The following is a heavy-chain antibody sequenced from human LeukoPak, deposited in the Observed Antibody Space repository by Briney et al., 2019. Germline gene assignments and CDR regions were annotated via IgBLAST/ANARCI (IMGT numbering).Heavy chain of an antibody. D-gene: IGHD6-13*01. J-gene: IGHJ3*02. V-gene: IGHV1-69*02. Sequence: SVKVSCKAPGGTFSSYTISWVRQAPGQGLEWMGRIIPILGIANYAQKFQGRVTITADKSTSTAYMELSSLRSGDTAVYYCARAVGYSSSWLDIWGQGTMVTVSS. CDR2: IIPILGIA. CDR1: GGTFSSYT. CDR3: ARAVGYSSSWLDI.